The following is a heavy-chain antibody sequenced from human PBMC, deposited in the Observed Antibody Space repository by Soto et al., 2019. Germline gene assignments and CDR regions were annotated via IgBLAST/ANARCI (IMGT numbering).Heavy chain of an antibody. V-gene: IGHV3-74*01. Sequence: GGSLRLSCAASGFTFSSSWMHWVRQAPGKGLVWVSHINNDGSSTSYADSVKGRFTISRDNAKNTLYLQMTSLRAEDTAVYYCARGTRLGYCSSTSCPARYWGQGTLVTVSS. J-gene: IGHJ4*02. CDR1: GFTFSSSW. D-gene: IGHD2-2*01. CDR2: INNDGSST. CDR3: ARGTRLGYCSSTSCPARY.